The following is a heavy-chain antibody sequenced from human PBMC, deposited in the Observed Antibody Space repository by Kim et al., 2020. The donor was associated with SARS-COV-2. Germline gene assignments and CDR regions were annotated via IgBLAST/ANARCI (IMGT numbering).Heavy chain of an antibody. Sequence: SVKVSCKASGGTFSSYAISWVRQAPGQGLEWMGGIIPIFGTANYAQKFQGRVTITADESTSTAYMELSSLRSEDTAVYYCARGPPGEESDGYNQHYWGQGTLVTVSS. V-gene: IGHV1-69*13. D-gene: IGHD5-12*01. J-gene: IGHJ4*02. CDR1: GGTFSSYA. CDR2: IIPIFGTA. CDR3: ARGPPGEESDGYNQHY.